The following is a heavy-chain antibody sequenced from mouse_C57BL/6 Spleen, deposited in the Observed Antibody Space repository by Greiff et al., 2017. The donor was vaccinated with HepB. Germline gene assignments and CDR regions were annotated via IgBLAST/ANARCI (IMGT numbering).Heavy chain of an antibody. Sequence: EVKLMESGEGLVKPGGSLKLSCAASGFTFSSYAMSWVRQTPEKRLEWVAYISSGGDYIYYADTVKGRFTISRDNARNTLYLQMSSLKSEDTAMYYCTRETSTGWFAYWGQGPLVTVSA. J-gene: IGHJ3*01. CDR2: ISSGGDYI. CDR1: GFTFSSYA. D-gene: IGHD1-1*01. CDR3: TRETSTGWFAY. V-gene: IGHV5-9-1*02.